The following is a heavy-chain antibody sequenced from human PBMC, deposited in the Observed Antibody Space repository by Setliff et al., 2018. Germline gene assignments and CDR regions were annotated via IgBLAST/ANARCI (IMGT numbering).Heavy chain of an antibody. D-gene: IGHD1-26*01. J-gene: IGHJ3*02. Sequence: LSLTCTVSGDSIRRGDYWSWIRQHPGKGLEWIGYIHHSGETFYNPSLRSRVIISVDTSKNQFSLKLSSVTAADTAVYYCARCSGSYDAFDIWGQGTMVTVSS. CDR1: GDSIRRGDY. V-gene: IGHV4-31*03. CDR2: IHHSGET. CDR3: ARCSGSYDAFDI.